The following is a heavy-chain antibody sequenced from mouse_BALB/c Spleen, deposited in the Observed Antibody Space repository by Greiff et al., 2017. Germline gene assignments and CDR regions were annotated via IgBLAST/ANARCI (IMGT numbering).Heavy chain of an antibody. Sequence: VQLKQSGPELVKPGASVKISCKASGYTFTDYNMHWVKQSHGKSLEWIGYIYPYNGGTGYNQKFKSKATLTVDNSSSTAYMELRSLTSEDSAVYYCASHYFWYFDVWGAGTTVTVSS. V-gene: IGHV1S29*02. D-gene: IGHD1-2*01. CDR1: GYTFTDYN. CDR3: ASHYFWYFDV. CDR2: IYPYNGGT. J-gene: IGHJ1*01.